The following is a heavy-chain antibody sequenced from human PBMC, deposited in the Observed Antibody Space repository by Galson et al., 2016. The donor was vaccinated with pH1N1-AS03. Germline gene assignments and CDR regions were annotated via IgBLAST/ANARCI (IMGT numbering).Heavy chain of an antibody. V-gene: IGHV1-18*01. Sequence: QSGAEVKKPGDSLKISCKASGYTFTSYGITWVRQAPGQGLEWMGWISAYNGNTKYAQKFPGRVTMTTDTSTSTAYMELRSLRSDDTAVYYCAKVGGEGYNWYFSGMDVWGQGTTVTVSS. D-gene: IGHD5-24*01. CDR2: ISAYNGNT. CDR1: GYTFTSYG. CDR3: AKVGGEGYNWYFSGMDV. J-gene: IGHJ6*02.